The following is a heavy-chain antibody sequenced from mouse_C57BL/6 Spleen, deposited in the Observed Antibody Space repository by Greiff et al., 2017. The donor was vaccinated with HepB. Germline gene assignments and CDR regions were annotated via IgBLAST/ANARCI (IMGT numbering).Heavy chain of an antibody. CDR3: ARKNYGSSYGFAY. J-gene: IGHJ3*01. V-gene: IGHV1-26*01. CDR1: GYTFTDYY. Sequence: VQLQQSGPELVKPGASVKISCKASGYTFTDYYMNWVKQSHGKSLEWIGDINPNNGGTSYNQKFKGKATLTVDKSSSTAYMELRSLTSEDAAVYDCARKNYGSSYGFAYWGQGTLVTVSA. D-gene: IGHD1-1*01. CDR2: INPNNGGT.